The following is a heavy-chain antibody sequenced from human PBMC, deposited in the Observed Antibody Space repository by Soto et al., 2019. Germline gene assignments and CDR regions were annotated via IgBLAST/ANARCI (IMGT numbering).Heavy chain of an antibody. CDR3: AKYQPMTQPRPYFDY. Sequence: EVQLLESGGDLIQPGGSLRLSCAASGFTFSSYAMSWVRVAPGKGLGWVSAISSSGGSTFYADSVRGRFTISRDNSRNTLYLQMNSLRAEDTAIYYCAKYQPMTQPRPYFDYWGQGTLVTVSS. D-gene: IGHD3-22*01. CDR2: ISSSGGST. CDR1: GFTFSSYA. J-gene: IGHJ4*02. V-gene: IGHV3-23*01.